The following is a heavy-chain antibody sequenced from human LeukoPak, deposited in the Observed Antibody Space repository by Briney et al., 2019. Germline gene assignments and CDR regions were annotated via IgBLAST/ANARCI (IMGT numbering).Heavy chain of an antibody. V-gene: IGHV3-23*01. CDR1: AFTFRSYA. CDR2: VSASGGST. D-gene: IGHD5-18*01. CDR3: AKGAASRGYTYMAN. J-gene: IGHJ4*02. Sequence: GGSLRLSCAASAFTFRSYAMIWVRQAPGKGLEWVSTVSASGGSTYYADSVKGRFTISRDNSNNTLSLQINSLRPEDTAVYYCAKGAASRGYTYMANWGQGTLVSVSS.